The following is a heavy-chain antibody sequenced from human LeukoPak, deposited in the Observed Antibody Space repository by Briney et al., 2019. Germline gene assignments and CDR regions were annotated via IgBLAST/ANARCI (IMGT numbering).Heavy chain of an antibody. D-gene: IGHD3-3*01. J-gene: IGHJ1*01. CDR3: AREFDFWSGTEYFQH. V-gene: IGHV4-38-2*02. Sequence: SETLSLTCTVSGYSISSGYYWGWIRQPPGKGLEWIGSIYHSGSTYYNPSLKSRVTISVDTSKNQFSLKLSSVTAADTAVYYCAREFDFWSGTEYFQHWGQGTLVTVSS. CDR1: GYSISSGYY. CDR2: IYHSGST.